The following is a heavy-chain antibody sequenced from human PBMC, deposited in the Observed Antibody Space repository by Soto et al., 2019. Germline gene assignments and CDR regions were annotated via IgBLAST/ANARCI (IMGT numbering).Heavy chain of an antibody. CDR3: ARRV. Sequence: VGSLRLSCATSGFTFSNYPMNWVRQAPGKGLEWVSGTSAGGDRTYYADSVKGRFTIFRDNSKNSVSLRMNSLRVEDTAVYYCARRVWGQGTLVTVSS. J-gene: IGHJ4*02. CDR1: GFTFSNYP. CDR2: TSAGGDRT. V-gene: IGHV3-23*01.